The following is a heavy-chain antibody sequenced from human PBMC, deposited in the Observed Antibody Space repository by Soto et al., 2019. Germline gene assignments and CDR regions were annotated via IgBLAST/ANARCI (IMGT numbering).Heavy chain of an antibody. J-gene: IGHJ4*02. CDR3: AKSKGSRYDFWSGPDY. Sequence: PGGSVRLSCAASGFTFSSYGMHWVRQAPGKGLEWVAVISYDGSNKYYADSVKGRFTISRDNSKNTLYLQMNSLRAEDTAVYYCAKSKGSRYDFWSGPDYWGQGTLVTVSS. CDR1: GFTFSSYG. V-gene: IGHV3-30*18. CDR2: ISYDGSNK. D-gene: IGHD3-3*01.